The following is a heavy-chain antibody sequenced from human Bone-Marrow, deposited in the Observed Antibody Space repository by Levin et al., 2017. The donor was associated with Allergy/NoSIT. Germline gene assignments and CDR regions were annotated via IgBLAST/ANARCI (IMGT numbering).Heavy chain of an antibody. Sequence: SGGSLRLSCAASGFTFSRYWMTWVRQAPGKGLEWVANIKQDGSEKYYVDSVKGRFTISRDSAKNSLYLQMNSLRAEDTAVYYCARGDIVVVQYDYYYYGMDVWGQGTTVTVSS. J-gene: IGHJ6*02. CDR1: GFTFSRYW. V-gene: IGHV3-7*01. CDR2: IKQDGSEK. CDR3: ARGDIVVVQYDYYYYGMDV. D-gene: IGHD2-15*01.